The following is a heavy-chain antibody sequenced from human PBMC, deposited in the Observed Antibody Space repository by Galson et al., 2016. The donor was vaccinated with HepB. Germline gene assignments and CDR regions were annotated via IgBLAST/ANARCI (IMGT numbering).Heavy chain of an antibody. V-gene: IGHV4-31*03. CDR1: GAFISGGGYY. CDR2: VYYSGST. J-gene: IGHJ5*02. D-gene: IGHD3-10*01. Sequence: TLSLTCKVSGAFISGGGYYWNWIRLHPGKGLEWIGCVYYSGSTYSNPSLESRATVPVDTSETQFSLKLTSVTAADTAVYYCAGGVSMVRGWLDPWGQGTRVTVSS. CDR3: AGGVSMVRGWLDP.